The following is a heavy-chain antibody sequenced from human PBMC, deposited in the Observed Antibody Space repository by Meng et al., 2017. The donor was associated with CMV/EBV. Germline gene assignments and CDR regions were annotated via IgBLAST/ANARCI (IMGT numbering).Heavy chain of an antibody. Sequence: GGSLRLSCAASGFTFSSYAMSWVRQAPGKGLEWVSVIYSGGSNTYYADSVKGRFTISRYNSKNTLYLQMNSLRAEDTAVYYCAKDQRLTSDPYGMDVWGQGTTVTVSS. CDR3: AKDQRLTSDPYGMDV. CDR1: GFTFSSYA. V-gene: IGHV3-23*03. D-gene: IGHD4/OR15-4a*01. J-gene: IGHJ6*02. CDR2: IYSGGSNT.